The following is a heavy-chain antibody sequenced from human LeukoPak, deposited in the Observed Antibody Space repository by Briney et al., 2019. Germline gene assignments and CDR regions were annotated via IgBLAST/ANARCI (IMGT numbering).Heavy chain of an antibody. CDR3: AGNYDFWSGYITVGAFDI. J-gene: IGHJ3*02. V-gene: IGHV4-38-2*02. Sequence: SETLSLTCTVSGYSISSGYYWGWIRQPPGKGLEWIGSIYHSGSTYYNPSLKSRVTISVDTSKNQFSLKLSSVTAADTAVYYCAGNYDFWSGYITVGAFDIWGQGTMVTVSS. D-gene: IGHD3-3*01. CDR2: IYHSGST. CDR1: GYSISSGYY.